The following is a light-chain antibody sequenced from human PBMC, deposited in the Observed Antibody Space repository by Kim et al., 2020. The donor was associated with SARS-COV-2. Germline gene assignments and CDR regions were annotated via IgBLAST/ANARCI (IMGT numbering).Light chain of an antibody. CDR1: NSNIGAGYN. V-gene: IGLV1-40*01. J-gene: IGLJ2*01. CDR3: QSYDRLSASVV. Sequence: QSVPISCTGNNSNIGAGYNVHWYRQTPGTAPKLLIHDKNNRPSGVPDRFSGSKSGTSASLAITGLQAEDEADYYCQSYDRLSASVVFGGGTQLTVL. CDR2: DKN.